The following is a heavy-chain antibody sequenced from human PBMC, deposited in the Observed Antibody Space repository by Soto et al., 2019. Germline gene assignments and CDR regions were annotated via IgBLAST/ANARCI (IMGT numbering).Heavy chain of an antibody. CDR3: ASVHWGPDAFDI. CDR2: TYYRSKWYN. V-gene: IGHV6-1*01. D-gene: IGHD7-27*01. Sequence: QSQTLSLTCAISGDSVSSNSAAWNWIRQSPSRGLEWMGRTYYRSKWYNDYAVSVKSRITINPDTSKNQFSLQLNSVTPEDTAVYYCASVHWGPDAFDIWGQGTMVTVSS. CDR1: GDSVSSNSAA. J-gene: IGHJ3*02.